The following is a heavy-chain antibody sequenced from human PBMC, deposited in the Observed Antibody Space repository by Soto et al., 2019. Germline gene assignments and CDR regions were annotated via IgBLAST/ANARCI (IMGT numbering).Heavy chain of an antibody. J-gene: IGHJ4*02. D-gene: IGHD4-17*01. CDR1: RYTFTSHD. CDR2: MNPNSGNT. Sequence: QVQLVQSGAEVKKSEASVKVSCKASRYTFTSHDINWVRQATGQGLEWMGWMNPNSGNTGYAQKFQGRVTMTRNTSISTAYMELSSLRSEDTAVYYCARWDYGDYARFDYWGQGTLVTVSS. V-gene: IGHV1-8*01. CDR3: ARWDYGDYARFDY.